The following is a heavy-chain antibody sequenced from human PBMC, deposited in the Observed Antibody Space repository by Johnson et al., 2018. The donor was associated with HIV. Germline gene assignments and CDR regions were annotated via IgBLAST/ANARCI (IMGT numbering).Heavy chain of an antibody. CDR1: GFTFSSYA. Sequence: QVQLVESGGGVVQPGRSLRLSCVASGFTFSSYAMHWVRQAPGKGLEWVAVISYDGSNKYYADSVKGRFTISRDNSKNTLYLQMNSLRAEDTAEYYCARDKGRGAFDIWGQGTMVTVSS. D-gene: IGHD3-10*01. CDR3: ARDKGRGAFDI. CDR2: ISYDGSNK. V-gene: IGHV3-30-3*01. J-gene: IGHJ3*02.